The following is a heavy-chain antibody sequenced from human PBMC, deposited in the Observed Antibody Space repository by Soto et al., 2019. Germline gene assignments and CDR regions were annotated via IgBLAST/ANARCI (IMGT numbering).Heavy chain of an antibody. Sequence: GSLRLSCAASGFTFSSYGMHWVRQAPGKGLEWVAVISYDGSNKYYADSVKGRFTISRDNSKNTLYLQMNSLRAEDTAVYYCAKGSYYFDYWGQGTLVTVSS. J-gene: IGHJ4*02. CDR1: GFTFSSYG. CDR2: ISYDGSNK. CDR3: AKGSYYFDY. V-gene: IGHV3-30*18.